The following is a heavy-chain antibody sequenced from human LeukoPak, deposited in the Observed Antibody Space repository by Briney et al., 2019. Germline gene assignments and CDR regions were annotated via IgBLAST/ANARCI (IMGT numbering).Heavy chain of an antibody. D-gene: IGHD2-2*01. CDR2: ISCSGSTI. J-gene: IGHJ4*02. Sequence: KSGGSLRLSCAPSVFTLSDYYMSCIPQAPGKGLEWVSYISCSGSTIYYADPVKGRYTISRDYPRNSLYLQVNSLRAEDTAVYYCERDSSTSLTVDYWGQGTLVTVSS. CDR3: ERDSSTSLTVDY. CDR1: VFTLSDYY. V-gene: IGHV3-11*04.